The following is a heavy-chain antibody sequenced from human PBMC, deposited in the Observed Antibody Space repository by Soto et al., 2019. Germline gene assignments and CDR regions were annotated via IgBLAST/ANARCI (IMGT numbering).Heavy chain of an antibody. CDR3: VRLHSYSSVPFDY. D-gene: IGHD6-19*01. V-gene: IGHV4-34*01. Sequence: SETLSLTCAVYGGSFSGYYWSWIRQPPGKGLEWIGEINHSGSTNYNPSLKSRVTISVDTPKNQFSLKLSSVTAADTAVYYCVRLHSYSSVPFDYWGQGTLVT. CDR1: GGSFSGYY. J-gene: IGHJ4*02. CDR2: INHSGST.